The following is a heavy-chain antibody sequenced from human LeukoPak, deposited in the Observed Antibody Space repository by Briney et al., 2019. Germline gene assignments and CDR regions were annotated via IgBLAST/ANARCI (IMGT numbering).Heavy chain of an antibody. J-gene: IGHJ3*02. V-gene: IGHV3-72*01. CDR2: TRNKANSYTT. CDR1: GFTFSDHY. D-gene: IGHD2-2*01. CDR3: ARAGYCSSTSCLDAFDI. Sequence: GGSLRLSCAASGFTFSDHYVDWVRQAPGKGLEWVGRTRNKANSYTTEYAASVKGRFTISRDDSKNSLYLQMNSLKTEDTAVYYCARAGYCSSTSCLDAFDIWGQGTMVTVSS.